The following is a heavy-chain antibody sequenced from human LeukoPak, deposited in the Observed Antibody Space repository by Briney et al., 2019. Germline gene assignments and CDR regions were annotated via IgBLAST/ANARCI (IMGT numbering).Heavy chain of an antibody. CDR1: GFTFSTYS. Sequence: GGSLRLSCAAPGFTFSTYSMNWVRQAPGKGLEWVSFINSNGNYIFDADSLKGRFTISRDNAKNSLYLQMNSLRAEDTAVYYCARGRNDYGSGIYYQVSPFDYWGQGTLVTVSS. J-gene: IGHJ4*02. CDR2: INSNGNYI. CDR3: ARGRNDYGSGIYYQVSPFDY. D-gene: IGHD3-10*01. V-gene: IGHV3-21*01.